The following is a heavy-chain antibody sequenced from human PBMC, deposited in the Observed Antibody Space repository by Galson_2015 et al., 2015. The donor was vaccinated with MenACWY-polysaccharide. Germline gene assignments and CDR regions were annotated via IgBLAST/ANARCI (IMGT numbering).Heavy chain of an antibody. V-gene: IGHV3-9*01. CDR2: ISWNSGSI. CDR3: AKDSLDTKIVVVTPSMAFDI. D-gene: IGHD3-22*01. CDR1: GFTFDDYA. Sequence: SLRLSCAASGFTFDDYAMHWVRHAPGKGLEWVSGISWNSGSIGYADSVKGRFTISRDNAKNSLYLQMNSLRAEDTALYYCAKDSLDTKIVVVTPSMAFDIWGQGTMVTVSS. J-gene: IGHJ3*02.